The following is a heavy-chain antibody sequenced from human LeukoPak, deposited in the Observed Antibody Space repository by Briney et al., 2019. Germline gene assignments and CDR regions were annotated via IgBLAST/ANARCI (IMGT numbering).Heavy chain of an antibody. Sequence: PGGSLTLSCAASASSFSNAWMSWVRQPPGKGMEWVGPIKSNADGGTGNYAAPVKGRFTISRDDSKTTLYPLMNSLKMDDTAVYYCVTNLDRTRNCRTGSCLDWGQGTLVTVSS. CDR3: VTNLDRTRNCRTGSCLD. CDR1: ASSFSNAW. V-gene: IGHV3-15*06. CDR2: IKSNADGGTG. J-gene: IGHJ4*02. D-gene: IGHD2-15*01.